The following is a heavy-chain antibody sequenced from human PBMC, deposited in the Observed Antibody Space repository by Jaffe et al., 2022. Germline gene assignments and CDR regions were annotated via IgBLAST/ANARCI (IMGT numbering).Heavy chain of an antibody. Sequence: EVQLVESGGGLVQPGGSLRLSCAASGFSFSIYSMNWVRQAPGKGLEWASYISSSSSTIYHADSVKGRFTISRDNAKNSLYLQMNSLRAEDTAIYYCAKDGIMGMDVWGKGTTVTVSS. CDR3: AKDGIMGMDV. V-gene: IGHV3-48*01. D-gene: IGHD3-16*01. J-gene: IGHJ6*04. CDR1: GFSFSIYS. CDR2: ISSSSSTI.